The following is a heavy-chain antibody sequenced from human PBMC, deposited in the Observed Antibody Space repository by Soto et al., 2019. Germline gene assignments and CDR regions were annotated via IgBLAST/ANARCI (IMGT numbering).Heavy chain of an antibody. D-gene: IGHD5-18*01. CDR2: ISYDGSNK. Sequence: GSLRLSCAASGFTFSSYAMHWVRQAPGKGLEWVAVISYDGSNKYYADSVKGRFTISRDNSKNTLYLQMNSLRAEDTAVYYCARDSGRFESSLVTLDCWGQGTLVTVSS. CDR3: ARDSGRFESSLVTLDC. V-gene: IGHV3-30-3*01. CDR1: GFTFSSYA. J-gene: IGHJ4*02.